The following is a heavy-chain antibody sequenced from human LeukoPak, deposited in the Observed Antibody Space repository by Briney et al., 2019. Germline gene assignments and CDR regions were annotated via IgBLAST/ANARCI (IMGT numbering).Heavy chain of an antibody. J-gene: IGHJ4*02. CDR3: ARSLYSSSFTIDY. CDR1: GYSFTSYW. V-gene: IGHV5-51*01. CDR2: IYPGDSDT. Sequence: GESLKISCKSSGYSFTSYWIGWVRQMPGKGLEWMGIIYPGDSDTRYSPSFQGQVTISADKSISTAYLQWSSLKASDTAMYYCARSLYSSSFTIDYWGQGTLVTVSS. D-gene: IGHD6-13*01.